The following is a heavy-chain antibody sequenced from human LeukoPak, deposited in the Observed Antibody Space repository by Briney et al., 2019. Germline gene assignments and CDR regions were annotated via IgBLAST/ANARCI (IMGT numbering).Heavy chain of an antibody. V-gene: IGHV3-21*01. CDR2: ISSSSSYI. Sequence: PGGSLRLSCAASGFTFSSYGMNCVRQAPGKGLEWVSSISSSSSYIFYADSVKGRFTISRDNAKNSLYLQMNSLRAEDTAVYFCARPADYYDSSGYYDYWGQGTLVTVSS. CDR3: ARPADYYDSSGYYDY. J-gene: IGHJ4*02. CDR1: GFTFSSYG. D-gene: IGHD3-22*01.